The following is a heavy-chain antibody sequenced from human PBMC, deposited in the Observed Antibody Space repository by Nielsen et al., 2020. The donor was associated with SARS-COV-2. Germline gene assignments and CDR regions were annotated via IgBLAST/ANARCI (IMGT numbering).Heavy chain of an antibody. D-gene: IGHD5-24*01. CDR2: IFYRGNT. V-gene: IGHV4-59*01. Sequence: GSLRLSCTVYGGSFSGYHWSWIRQLPGKGLEWIGYIFYRGNTNYNPSLKSRVTISVDTSKNQFSLKVNSVTAADTAVYYCVRIDMATISVDYWGRGTLVTVSS. CDR1: GGSFSGYH. CDR3: VRIDMATISVDY. J-gene: IGHJ4*02.